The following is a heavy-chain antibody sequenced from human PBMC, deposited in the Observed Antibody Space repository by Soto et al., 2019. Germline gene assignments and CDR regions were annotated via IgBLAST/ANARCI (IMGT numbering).Heavy chain of an antibody. J-gene: IGHJ4*02. CDR3: ARDHYDFRSGYYTFAY. D-gene: IGHD3-3*01. CDR1: SSYW. Sequence: SSYWRRWVRRDTGKGLEWVANIKQDGSEKYCVDSVKGRFTISRDNAKNSLYLQMNSLRAEDTAVYYFARDHYDFRSGYYTFAYRGQRTLVPGSS. CDR2: IKQDGSEK. V-gene: IGHV3-7*01.